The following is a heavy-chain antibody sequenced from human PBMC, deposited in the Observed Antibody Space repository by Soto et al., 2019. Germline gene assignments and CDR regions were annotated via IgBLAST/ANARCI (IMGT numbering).Heavy chain of an antibody. Sequence: EVQLTESGGGLVQPGGSLRLSCTASGFTFSNYAMNWVRQAPGKGLEWVSYISSSSTTIYYADSVKGRFTISRDNAKNSLYLQMTSLREEATAMYYCARRGGNYDSGGRRVDVWCPGTKVTVSS. D-gene: IGHD3-22*01. V-gene: IGHV3-48*02. CDR1: GFTFSNYA. CDR2: ISSSSTTI. CDR3: ARRGGNYDSGGRRVDV. J-gene: IGHJ3*01.